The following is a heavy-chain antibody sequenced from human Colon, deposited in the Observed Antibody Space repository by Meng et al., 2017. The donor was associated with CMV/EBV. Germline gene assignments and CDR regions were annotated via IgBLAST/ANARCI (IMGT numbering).Heavy chain of an antibody. V-gene: IGHV3-21*01. CDR1: GFTFSRYS. CDR2: ISRDGTSI. CDR3: ARDRLEGDYSGPGY. D-gene: IGHD1-1*01. J-gene: IGHJ4*02. Sequence: GGSLRPSCAASGFTFSRYSMDWLRQAPGKGLEWVSSISRDGTSIYDSNSVRGRFTISRDDAENSLYLQMNSLRADDSAFYYCARDRLEGDYSGPGYWGQGTLVTVSS.